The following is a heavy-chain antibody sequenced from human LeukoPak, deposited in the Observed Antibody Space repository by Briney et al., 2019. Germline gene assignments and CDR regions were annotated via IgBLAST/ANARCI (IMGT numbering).Heavy chain of an antibody. D-gene: IGHD2-2*01. V-gene: IGHV3-48*01. CDR1: RFTFSTYT. CDR2: IGLSSRTM. J-gene: IGHJ4*02. CDR3: SRSDPALGQRLNFFGS. Sequence: GGSLRLSCAASRFTFSTYTMNWVRQAPGKGLEWVSFIGLSSRTMYYADSVKGRFTVSRDDAKNLLFLQMNTLRADDTAVYYCSRSDPALGQRLNFFGSWGQGTLVIVSS.